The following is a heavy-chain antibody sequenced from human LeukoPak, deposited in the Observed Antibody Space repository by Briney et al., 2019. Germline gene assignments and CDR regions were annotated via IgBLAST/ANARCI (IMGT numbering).Heavy chain of an antibody. D-gene: IGHD2-2*01. CDR1: GYTFTSYA. Sequence: ASVKVSCKASGYTFTSYAFSWVRQAPGQRLEWIGWVSGYNGNTNYAQKVQGRVTMTTDTSTSTAYMELRSLRSDDTAVYYCARTGWGVPAAGDWFDPWGQGTLVTVPS. CDR2: VSGYNGNT. J-gene: IGHJ5*02. CDR3: ARTGWGVPAAGDWFDP. V-gene: IGHV1-18*04.